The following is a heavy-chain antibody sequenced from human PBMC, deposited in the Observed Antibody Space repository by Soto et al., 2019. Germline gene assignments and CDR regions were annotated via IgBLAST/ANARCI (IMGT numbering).Heavy chain of an antibody. D-gene: IGHD3-16*01. CDR1: GFTFDDYG. CDR3: AKARGGIDY. V-gene: IGHV3-9*01. CDR2: ISWDSYSI. J-gene: IGHJ4*02. Sequence: EVQLVESGGGLVQPGRSLRLSCVGSGFTFDDYGMHWVRQAPGKGLEWVSGISWDSYSIGYADSVKGRFTISRDNAKNSLYLQINSLKSEDPALYYCAKARGGIDYWGQGTLVTVSS.